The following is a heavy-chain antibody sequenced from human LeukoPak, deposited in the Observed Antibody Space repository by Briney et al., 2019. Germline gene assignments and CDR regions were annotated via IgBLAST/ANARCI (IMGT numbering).Heavy chain of an antibody. J-gene: IGHJ4*02. Sequence: SETLSLTCTVSGGSISSGSYYWSWIRQPAGKGLEWIGRIYTSGSTNYNPSLKSRVTISVDTSKNQFSLKLSSVTAADTGVYYCAREGGYSYGLDYWGQGTLVTVSS. CDR3: AREGGYSYGLDY. V-gene: IGHV4-61*02. D-gene: IGHD5-18*01. CDR2: IYTSGST. CDR1: GGSISSGSYY.